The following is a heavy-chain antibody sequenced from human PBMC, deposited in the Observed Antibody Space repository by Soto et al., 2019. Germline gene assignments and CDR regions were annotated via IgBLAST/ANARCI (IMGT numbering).Heavy chain of an antibody. J-gene: IGHJ4*02. CDR2: TTVSGGET. Sequence: EVQLLESGGGLVQPGGSLRLSCVASGFTFNNYGMTWVRQAPGKGLEWVSGTTVSGGETYYADSVRGRFTISRDNSKSTLLLQMNSLRAEDTAVYYCGKGGTGDVGDHCGQGTLVTVSS. CDR1: GFTFNNYG. D-gene: IGHD3-16*01. CDR3: GKGGTGDVGDH. V-gene: IGHV3-23*01.